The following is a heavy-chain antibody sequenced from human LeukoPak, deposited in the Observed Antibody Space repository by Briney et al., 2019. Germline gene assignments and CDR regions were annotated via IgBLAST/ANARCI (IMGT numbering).Heavy chain of an antibody. CDR1: DVSITNYY. Sequence: PSDTLSLTCTVSDVSITNYYWGWIRQPAGKGLEWIGRIYTSGSTDYNPSLRSRLTMSVDTSKNQFSLKLSSVTAADTAVYYCARESKTYDGSGYYLDYWGQGTLVTVSS. CDR3: ARESKTYDGSGYYLDY. J-gene: IGHJ4*02. V-gene: IGHV4-4*07. CDR2: IYTSGST. D-gene: IGHD3-22*01.